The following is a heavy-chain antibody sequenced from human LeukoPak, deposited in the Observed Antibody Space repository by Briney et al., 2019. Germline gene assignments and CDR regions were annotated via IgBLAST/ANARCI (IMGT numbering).Heavy chain of an antibody. Sequence: GGSLRLSCAASGFTFSSYGMHWVRQAPGKGLERVAVIWYDGSNKYYADSVKGRFTISRDNSKNTLYLQMNSLRAEDTAMYYCARAGDCTNGICYSADFDYWGQGTLVTVSS. CDR1: GFTFSSYG. J-gene: IGHJ4*02. CDR2: IWYDGSNK. V-gene: IGHV3-33*01. CDR3: ARAGDCTNGICYSADFDY. D-gene: IGHD2-8*01.